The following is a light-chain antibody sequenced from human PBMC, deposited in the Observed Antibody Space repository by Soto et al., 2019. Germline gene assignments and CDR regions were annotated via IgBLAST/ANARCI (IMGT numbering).Light chain of an antibody. Sequence: IQMYQFPSSLSASVGARVTITFRESQGIRNYLAWYQQKPGKVPNLLIYAASTLQSGVPSRFSGSGSGTDFTLTISSLQPEDVATYYCQKYNSATHTFGQGTKVDIK. CDR1: QGIRNY. J-gene: IGKJ1*01. CDR3: QKYNSATHT. V-gene: IGKV1-27*01. CDR2: AAS.